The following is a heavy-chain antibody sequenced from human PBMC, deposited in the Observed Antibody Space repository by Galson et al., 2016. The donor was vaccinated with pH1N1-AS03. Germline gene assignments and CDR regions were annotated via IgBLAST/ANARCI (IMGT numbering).Heavy chain of an antibody. CDR1: GYTFTGYY. CDR2: INPNSGSY. CDR3: ARHVRESGYEFGKDY. D-gene: IGHD5-12*01. J-gene: IGHJ4*02. Sequence: SVKVSCKASGYTFTGYYVHWVRQAPGQGLEWMGWINPNSGSYNSAPQLQGRVTMTKDTSISTAYMKLSSLRSDDTAVYYCARHVRESGYEFGKDYWGQGNLVTVSS. V-gene: IGHV1-2*02.